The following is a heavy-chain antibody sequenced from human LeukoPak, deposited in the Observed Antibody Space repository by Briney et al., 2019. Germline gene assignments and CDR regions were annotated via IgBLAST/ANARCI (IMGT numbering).Heavy chain of an antibody. CDR1: GGSISSGSHY. D-gene: IGHD3-22*01. CDR2: IYDSGST. V-gene: IGHV4-31*03. Sequence: TSETLSLTCIVSGGSISSGSHYWGWIRQPPGKGLVWIGYIYDSGSTYYNPSLRSRITISADTSKNQFSLKLNSVTAADTAVYYCARTDNSGYYSVYWGQGTLVTVSS. J-gene: IGHJ4*02. CDR3: ARTDNSGYYSVY.